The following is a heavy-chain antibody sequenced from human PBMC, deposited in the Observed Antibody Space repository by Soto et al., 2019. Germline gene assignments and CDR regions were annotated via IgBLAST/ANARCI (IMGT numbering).Heavy chain of an antibody. D-gene: IGHD3-9*01. CDR2: IYYSGST. V-gene: IGHV4-39*01. CDR3: ARQYFDWLLSWFDP. Sequence: SETLSLTCTVSGGSISSSSYYWGWIRQPPGKGLEWIGSIYYSGSTYYNPSLKSRVTISVDTSKNQFSLKLSSVTAADTAVYYCARQYFDWLLSWFDPWGQGTLVTVSS. J-gene: IGHJ5*02. CDR1: GGSISSSSYY.